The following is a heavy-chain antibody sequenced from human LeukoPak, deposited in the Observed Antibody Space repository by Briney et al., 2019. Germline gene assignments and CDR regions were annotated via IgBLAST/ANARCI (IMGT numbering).Heavy chain of an antibody. J-gene: IGHJ4*01. CDR3: ARASYSGCDWDF. V-gene: IGHV1-2*02. D-gene: IGHD5-12*01. CDR1: GYTFRDHY. Sequence: ASVKVSCKASGYTFRDHYIYWVRQAPGQGLEWMGWINPNSGGTNYVQKFQGRVTMTRDRSISTAYMELSRLTSDDTAVYYCARASYSGCDWDFWGHGTLVTVSS. CDR2: INPNSGGT.